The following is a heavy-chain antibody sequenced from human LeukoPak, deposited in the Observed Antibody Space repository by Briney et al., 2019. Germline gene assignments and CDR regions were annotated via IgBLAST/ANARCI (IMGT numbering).Heavy chain of an antibody. D-gene: IGHD4-11*01. Sequence: SETLSLTCTVSGGSISSYYWSWIRQPPGKGLEWIGYIYYSGSTNYNPSLKSRVTMSVDTSKNQFSLKLSSVTAADTAVYYCARALFTVTGPRYDYWGQGTLVTVSS. V-gene: IGHV4-59*12. CDR2: IYYSGST. CDR3: ARALFTVTGPRYDY. J-gene: IGHJ4*02. CDR1: GGSISSYY.